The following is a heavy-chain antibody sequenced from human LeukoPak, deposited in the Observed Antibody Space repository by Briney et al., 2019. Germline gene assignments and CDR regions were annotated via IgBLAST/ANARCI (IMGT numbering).Heavy chain of an antibody. D-gene: IGHD6-13*01. CDR2: ISGSGGST. V-gene: IGHV3-23*01. CDR3: AKDPSSSWYENWSDP. Sequence: GGSLRLSCAASGFTFSSYAMSWVRQAPGKGLEWVSAISGSGGSTYYADSVKGRFTISRDNSKNTLYLQMNSLRAEDTAVYYCAKDPSSSWYENWSDPWGQGTLVTVSS. J-gene: IGHJ5*02. CDR1: GFTFSSYA.